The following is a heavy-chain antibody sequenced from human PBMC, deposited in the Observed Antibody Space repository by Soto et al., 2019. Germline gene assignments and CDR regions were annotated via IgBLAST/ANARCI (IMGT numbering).Heavy chain of an antibody. CDR1: GDTVSSNSVA. J-gene: IGHJ6*02. D-gene: IGHD2-15*01. CDR2: TYYRSRWYS. Sequence: TLSLTCVGSGDTVSSNSVAWNWVRQSPSRGLEWLGRTYYRSRWYSDYAVSVRSRIDINADTSKNQVSLQLNSVTPEDTAVYYCARSEEDSDYYYYGMDVWGQGTTVTVSS. CDR3: ARSEEDSDYYYYGMDV. V-gene: IGHV6-1*01.